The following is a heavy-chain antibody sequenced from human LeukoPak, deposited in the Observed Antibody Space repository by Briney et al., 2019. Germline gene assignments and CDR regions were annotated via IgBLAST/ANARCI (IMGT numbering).Heavy chain of an antibody. Sequence: ASVKVSCKASGYSFADYYMHWVRQAPGQGLEWMGWISAYNGNTNYAQKLQGRVTMTTDTSTSTAYMELRSLRSDDTAVYYCARVEVGAIDYWGQGTLVTVSS. D-gene: IGHD1-26*01. J-gene: IGHJ4*02. CDR3: ARVEVGAIDY. V-gene: IGHV1-18*04. CDR1: GYSFADYY. CDR2: ISAYNGNT.